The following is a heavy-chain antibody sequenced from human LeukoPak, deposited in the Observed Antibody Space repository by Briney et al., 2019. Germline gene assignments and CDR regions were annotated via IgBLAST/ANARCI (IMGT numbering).Heavy chain of an antibody. J-gene: IGHJ4*02. CDR3: ASGGIPSAIY. CDR2: IYYSGST. Sequence: SETLSLTCTVSGGSINSGYWTWIRQSPGKGLEWIGYIYYSGSTIYNPSLKSRVTISVDTSKNQFSLKLSSVTAADTAVYYCASGGIPSAIYWGQGTLVTVSS. CDR1: GGSINSGY. D-gene: IGHD2-2*01. V-gene: IGHV4-59*01.